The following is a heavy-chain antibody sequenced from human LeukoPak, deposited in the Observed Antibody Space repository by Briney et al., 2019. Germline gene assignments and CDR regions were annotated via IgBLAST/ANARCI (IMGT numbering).Heavy chain of an antibody. CDR2: INPNSGGT. D-gene: IGHD3-16*01. CDR3: ARDTYYDYVWGSSNDAFDI. Sequence: ASVKVSCKASGYTFTSYDINWVRQATGQGLEWMGRINPNSGGTNYAQKLQGRVTMTRDTSISTAYMELSRLRSDDTAVYYCARDTYYDYVWGSSNDAFDIWGQGTMVTVSS. J-gene: IGHJ3*02. CDR1: GYTFTSYD. V-gene: IGHV1-2*06.